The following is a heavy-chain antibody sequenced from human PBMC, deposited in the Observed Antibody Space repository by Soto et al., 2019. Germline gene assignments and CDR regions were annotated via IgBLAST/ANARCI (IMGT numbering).Heavy chain of an antibody. CDR2: INSDGSST. CDR3: ARDIVVVPAAYGMDV. J-gene: IGHJ6*02. Sequence: EVQLVESGGGLVQPGGSQRLSCAASGFTFSSYWMHWVRQAPGKGLVWVSRINSDGSSTSYADSVKGRFTISRDNAKNTLYLQMNSLRAEDTAVYYCARDIVVVPAAYGMDVWGQGTTVTVSS. V-gene: IGHV3-74*01. D-gene: IGHD2-2*01. CDR1: GFTFSSYW.